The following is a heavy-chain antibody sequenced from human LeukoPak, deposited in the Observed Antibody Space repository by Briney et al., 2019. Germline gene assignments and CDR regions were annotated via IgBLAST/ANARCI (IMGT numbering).Heavy chain of an antibody. Sequence: GGSLRLSCAASGFTFDDYTMHWVRQAPGKGLEWVSLISWDGGSTYYADSVKGRFTISRDNSKNSLYLQMNSLRTEDTALYYCAKDRYYYDSSGPFDYWGQGTLVTVSS. J-gene: IGHJ4*02. CDR1: GFTFDDYT. D-gene: IGHD3-22*01. CDR3: AKDRYYYDSSGPFDY. V-gene: IGHV3-43*01. CDR2: ISWDGGST.